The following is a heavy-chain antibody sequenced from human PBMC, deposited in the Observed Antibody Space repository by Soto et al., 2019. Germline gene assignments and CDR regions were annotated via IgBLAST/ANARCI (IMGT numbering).Heavy chain of an antibody. CDR1: GFTFSSYA. Sequence: GGSLRLSCAASGFTFSSYAMSWVRQAPGKGLEWVSAISGSGGSTYYADSVKGRFTISRVNSKNTLYLQMNSLRAEDTAVYYCAKEKNYILTGYYYYYYMDVWGKGTTVTVSS. V-gene: IGHV3-23*01. D-gene: IGHD3-9*01. CDR3: AKEKNYILTGYYYYYYMDV. J-gene: IGHJ6*03. CDR2: ISGSGGST.